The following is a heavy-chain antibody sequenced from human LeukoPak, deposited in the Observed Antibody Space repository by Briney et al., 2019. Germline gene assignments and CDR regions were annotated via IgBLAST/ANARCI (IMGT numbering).Heavy chain of an antibody. V-gene: IGHV4-61*02. Sequence: SQTLSLTCTVSGGSISSGSHYWSWIRQPAGKGLEWIGRIYTSGSTNYNPSLKSRVTISVDTSKNQFSLRLSSVTAADTAVYYCARPSYYYDSSGYYDAFDIWGQGTMVTVSS. D-gene: IGHD3-22*01. CDR2: IYTSGST. J-gene: IGHJ3*02. CDR1: GGSISSGSHY. CDR3: ARPSYYYDSSGYYDAFDI.